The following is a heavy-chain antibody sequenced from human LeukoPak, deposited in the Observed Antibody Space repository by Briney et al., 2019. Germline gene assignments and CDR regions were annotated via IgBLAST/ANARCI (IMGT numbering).Heavy chain of an antibody. Sequence: GGSLRLSCAASGFTFSSYSMNWVRQAPGKGLEWVSSISSSSSYIYYADSVKGRFTISRDNAKNSLYPQMNSLRAEDTAVYYCARDGSPIMITFGGVIPNFDYWGQGTLVTVSS. CDR1: GFTFSSYS. CDR3: ARDGSPIMITFGGVIPNFDY. D-gene: IGHD3-16*02. J-gene: IGHJ4*02. V-gene: IGHV3-21*01. CDR2: ISSSSSYI.